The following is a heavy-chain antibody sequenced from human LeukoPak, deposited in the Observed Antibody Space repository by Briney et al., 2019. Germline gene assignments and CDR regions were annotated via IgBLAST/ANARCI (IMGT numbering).Heavy chain of an antibody. CDR3: ARTRDGYNQGAFDI. Sequence: ASVKVSCKASGYTFTGYYMHWVRQAPGQGLEWMGWINPNSGGTNYAQKFQGRVTMTRDTSISTAYMELSRLRSDDTAVYYCARTRDGYNQGAFDIWGQGTMVTVSS. V-gene: IGHV1-2*02. CDR1: GYTFTGYY. CDR2: INPNSGGT. D-gene: IGHD5-24*01. J-gene: IGHJ3*02.